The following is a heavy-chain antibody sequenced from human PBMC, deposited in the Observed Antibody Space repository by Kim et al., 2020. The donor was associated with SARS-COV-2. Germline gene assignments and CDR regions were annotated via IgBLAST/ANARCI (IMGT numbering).Heavy chain of an antibody. Sequence: GGSLRLSCAASGFTFSTHDMTWVRQAPGKGLEWVSSIGADGGTTYADSVQGRFTVFRDNPRNTMFLQMNSLRADDTAVYYCAKSVPFWYFDLWGRGTLVTVSS. CDR1: GFTFSTHD. CDR3: AKSVPFWYFDL. D-gene: IGHD3-3*02. J-gene: IGHJ2*01. CDR2: IGADGGTT. V-gene: IGHV3-23*01.